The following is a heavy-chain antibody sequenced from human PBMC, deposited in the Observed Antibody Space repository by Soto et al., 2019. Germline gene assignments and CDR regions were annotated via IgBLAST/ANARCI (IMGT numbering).Heavy chain of an antibody. Sequence: SETLSLTCAVYGGSFSGYYWSWIRQPPGKGLEWIGEINHSGSTNYNPSLKSRVTISVDTSKNQFSLKLSSVTAADTAVYYCAALPNCSSTSCLDYWGQGTLVTVSS. CDR2: INHSGST. J-gene: IGHJ4*02. CDR3: AALPNCSSTSCLDY. V-gene: IGHV4-34*01. CDR1: GGSFSGYY. D-gene: IGHD2-2*01.